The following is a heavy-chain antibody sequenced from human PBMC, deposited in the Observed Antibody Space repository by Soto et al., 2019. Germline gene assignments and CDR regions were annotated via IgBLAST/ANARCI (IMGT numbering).Heavy chain of an antibody. CDR2: IKQDGSEK. D-gene: IGHD6-13*01. CDR1: GFTFSSYW. CDR3: ASYSTGWGSAAGTQGSDY. J-gene: IGHJ4*02. V-gene: IGHV3-7*01. Sequence: GGSLRLSCAASGFTFSSYWMSWVRQAPGKGLEWVANIKQDGSEKYYVDSVKGRFTISRDNAKNSLYLQMNSLRAEDTAVYYCASYSTGWGSAAGTQGSDYWGQGTLVTVSS.